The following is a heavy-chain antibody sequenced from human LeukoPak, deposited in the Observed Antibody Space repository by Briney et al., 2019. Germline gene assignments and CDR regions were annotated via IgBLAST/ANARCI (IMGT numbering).Heavy chain of an antibody. CDR2: INPNSGGT. D-gene: IGHD5-18*01. CDR3: ARDPGYSSPRGDY. CDR1: GYTFTDYL. J-gene: IGHJ4*02. V-gene: IGHV1-2*02. Sequence: GASVKVSCKASGYTFTDYLLHGVRQPPGQGLEWMGWINPNSGGTHYAQKFQGRVTMTRDTSISTAYMELSRLRSDDTAVYYCARDPGYSSPRGDYWGQGTLVTVSS.